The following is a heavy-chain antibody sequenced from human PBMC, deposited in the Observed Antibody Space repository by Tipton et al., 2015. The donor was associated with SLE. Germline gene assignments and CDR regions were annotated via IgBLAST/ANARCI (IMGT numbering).Heavy chain of an antibody. CDR3: VSSGHPLGSFDV. V-gene: IGHV4-31*03. Sequence: TLSLTCTVSGVSVSSGGYYWNWIRQHPGKGLEWIGCIHSRGSTYYTPSLQSRVTMSVDTSKNQFSLQLSSVTAADTAFYYCVSSGHPLGSFDVWGQGTMVTVS. D-gene: IGHD2-8*02. CDR1: GVSVSSGGYY. J-gene: IGHJ3*01. CDR2: IHSRGST.